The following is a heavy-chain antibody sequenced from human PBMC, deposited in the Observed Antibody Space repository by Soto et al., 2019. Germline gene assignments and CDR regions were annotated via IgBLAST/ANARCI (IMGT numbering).Heavy chain of an antibody. CDR2: VYTSGST. V-gene: IGHV4-4*07. J-gene: IGHJ4*02. Sequence: ETLSLTCTVSGDSMTKYYWSWIRQPAGKGLEWIGRVYTSGSTNYNPSLKSRVTMSIDTSNNHFSLTLKSVTAADTAVYYCARTVGAAYYFDFWGQGALVTVSS. CDR1: GDSMTKYY. CDR3: ARTVGAAYYFDF. D-gene: IGHD1-26*01.